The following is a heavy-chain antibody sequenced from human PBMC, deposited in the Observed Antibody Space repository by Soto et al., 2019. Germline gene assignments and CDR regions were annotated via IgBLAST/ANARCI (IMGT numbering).Heavy chain of an antibody. CDR1: GFTFSSYA. J-gene: IGHJ4*02. V-gene: IGHV3-64D*08. Sequence: GGSLRLSCSASGFTFSSYAMHWVRQAPGKGPEYVSAISSNGGSTYYADSVKGRFTISRDNSKNTLFLQMSSLRPEDTAVYYCVRNTIIPDWGQGTLVTVSS. CDR2: ISSNGGST. D-gene: IGHD1-1*01. CDR3: VRNTIIPD.